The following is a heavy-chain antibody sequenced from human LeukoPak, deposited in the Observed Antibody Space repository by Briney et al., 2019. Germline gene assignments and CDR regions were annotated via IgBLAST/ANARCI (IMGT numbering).Heavy chain of an antibody. D-gene: IGHD3-9*01. CDR1: GYTFTSYY. CDR3: ARGGSRYDILTGYYQLDY. V-gene: IGHV1-2*02. CDR2: INPNSGGT. J-gene: IGHJ4*02. Sequence: ASVKVSCKASGYTFTSYYMHWVRQAPGQGLEWMGWINPNSGGTNYAQKFQGRVTMTRDTSISTAYMELSRLRSDDTAVYYCARGGSRYDILTGYYQLDYWGQGTLVTVSS.